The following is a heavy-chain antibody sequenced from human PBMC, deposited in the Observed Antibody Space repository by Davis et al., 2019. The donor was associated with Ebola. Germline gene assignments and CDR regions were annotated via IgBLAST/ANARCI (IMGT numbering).Heavy chain of an antibody. D-gene: IGHD5-12*01. V-gene: IGHV1-2*06. CDR2: IKHKSGCT. CDR1: RYTFTGYY. CDR3: ARVRLATSPPSYYYYGMDV. J-gene: IGHJ6*04. Sequence: AASVQVSCQASRYTFTGYYMHWVRKAPGQGLEWMGRIKHKSGCTNFAPKFQGRVTMTRDTSISTAYMELSRLRSDETAGYYCARVRLATSPPSYYYYGMDVWGKGTTVTVSS.